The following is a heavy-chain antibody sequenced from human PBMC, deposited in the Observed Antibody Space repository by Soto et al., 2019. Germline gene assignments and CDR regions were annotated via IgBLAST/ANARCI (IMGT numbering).Heavy chain of an antibody. D-gene: IGHD1-7*01. J-gene: IGHJ6*03. CDR1: GGSISSYY. CDR2: IYYSGST. CDR3: ATGTTPGSYYYYMDV. Sequence: PSETLSLTCTVSGGSISSYYWSWIRQPPGKGLEWIGYIYYSGSTNYNPSLKSRVTISVDTSKNQFSLKLSSVTAAVTAVYYCATGTTPGSYYYYMDVWGKGTTVTVSS. V-gene: IGHV4-59*01.